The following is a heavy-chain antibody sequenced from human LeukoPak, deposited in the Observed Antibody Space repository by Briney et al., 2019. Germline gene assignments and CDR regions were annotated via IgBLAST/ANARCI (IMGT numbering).Heavy chain of an antibody. CDR1: GGFISSYY. Sequence: SETLSLTCTVSGGFISSYYWSWIRQSPGKGLEWIGEIYHSGSTNYNPSLKSRVTISVDKSKNQFSLKLSSVTAADTAVYYCARESSSGWFDYWGQGTLVTVSS. CDR2: IYHSGST. CDR3: ARESSSGWFDY. D-gene: IGHD6-19*01. V-gene: IGHV4-59*12. J-gene: IGHJ4*02.